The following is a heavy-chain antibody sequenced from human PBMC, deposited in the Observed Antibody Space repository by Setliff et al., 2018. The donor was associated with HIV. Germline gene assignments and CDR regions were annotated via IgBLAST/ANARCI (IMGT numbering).Heavy chain of an antibody. J-gene: IGHJ6*02. CDR3: ARRSIVGVTRGFYYYGLDV. Sequence: PSETLSLTCGVSGIPIDRVYSWAWIRQPPGKGLEWIGTISHSGSTHYNSPLQGRISISIDTSKNQFSLTLTSVTAADTAVYYCARRSIVGVTRGFYYYGLDVWGQGTTVTVSS. D-gene: IGHD1-26*01. V-gene: IGHV4-38-2*01. CDR1: GIPIDRVYS. CDR2: ISHSGST.